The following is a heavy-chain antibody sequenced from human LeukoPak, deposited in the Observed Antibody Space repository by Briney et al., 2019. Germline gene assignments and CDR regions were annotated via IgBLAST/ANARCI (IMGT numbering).Heavy chain of an antibody. J-gene: IGHJ4*02. D-gene: IGHD6-13*01. Sequence: GGSLRLSCAASGFTFSSYSMNWVRQAPGKGLEWVSYISSSSSTIYYADSVKGRFTISRDNAKNSLYLQMNSLRAEDTAVYYCAREMDSSSWYLDYWGQGTLVTVSS. CDR3: AREMDSSSWYLDY. CDR1: GFTFSSYS. CDR2: ISSSSSTI. V-gene: IGHV3-48*04.